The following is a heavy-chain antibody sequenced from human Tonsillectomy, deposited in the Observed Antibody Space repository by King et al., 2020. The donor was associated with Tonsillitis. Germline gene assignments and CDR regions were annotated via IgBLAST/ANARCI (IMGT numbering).Heavy chain of an antibody. D-gene: IGHD6-19*01. Sequence: QLQESGPGLVKPSETLSLTCTVSGGSISSYYWSWIRQPPGKGLEWIGYIYYSGSTNYNPSLKSRVTISVDTSKNQFSLKLTSVTAADTAVYYCAREYGSGWDRYWYFDLWGRGTLVTVSS. CDR3: AREYGSGWDRYWYFDL. V-gene: IGHV4-59*01. CDR1: GGSISSYY. J-gene: IGHJ2*01. CDR2: IYYSGST.